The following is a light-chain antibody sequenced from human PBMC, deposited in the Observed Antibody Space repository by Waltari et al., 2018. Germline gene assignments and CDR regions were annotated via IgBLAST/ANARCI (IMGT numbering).Light chain of an antibody. J-gene: IGLJ3*02. CDR3: CSYVRNVTWV. CDR2: EDS. CDR1: SSDVGGYSL. V-gene: IGLV2-23*01. Sequence: QSALTQPASVSGSPGQSITLSCIGTSSDVGGYSLVSWYQQHPGNAPKLMIYEDSKRPAGVSNRLAGLKTGNTASLTISGLQAEDESDYYCCSYVRNVTWVFGGGTKLTVL.